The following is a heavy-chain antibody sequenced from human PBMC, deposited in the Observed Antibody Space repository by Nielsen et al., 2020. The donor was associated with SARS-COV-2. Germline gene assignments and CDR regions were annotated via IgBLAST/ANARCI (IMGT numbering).Heavy chain of an antibody. CDR3: AKVPYDFWSGYPVYYYYGMDA. Sequence: GGSLRLSCAASGFTFSSYGMHWVRQAPGKGLEWVAVIWYDGSNKYYADSVKGRFTISRDNSKNTLYLQMNSLRAEDTAVYYCAKVPYDFWSGYPVYYYYGMDAWGQGTTVTVSS. J-gene: IGHJ6*02. D-gene: IGHD3-3*01. CDR1: GFTFSSYG. V-gene: IGHV3-33*06. CDR2: IWYDGSNK.